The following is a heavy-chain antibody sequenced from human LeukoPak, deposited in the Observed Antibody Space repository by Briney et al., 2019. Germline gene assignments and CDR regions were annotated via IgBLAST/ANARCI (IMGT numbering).Heavy chain of an antibody. CDR1: GFTFSSYS. Sequence: GGSLRLSCAASGFTFSSYSMNWVRQAPGKGLEWVSSISSSSSYIYYADSVKGRFTISRDNAMNSLYLQMNSLRAEDTAVYYCARDLKLLYGMDVWGQGTTVTVSS. V-gene: IGHV3-21*01. J-gene: IGHJ6*02. CDR2: ISSSSSYI. CDR3: ARDLKLLYGMDV.